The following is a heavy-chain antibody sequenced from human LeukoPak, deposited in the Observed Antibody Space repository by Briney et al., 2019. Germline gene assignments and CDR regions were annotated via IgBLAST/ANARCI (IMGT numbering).Heavy chain of an antibody. V-gene: IGHV1-69*04. CDR3: ARTGRSGYYPGY. CDR1: GGTLSSYA. CDR2: IIPILGIA. D-gene: IGHD3-22*01. Sequence: SVKVSCKASGGTLSSYAVSWVGQAPGQGLEWMGRIIPILGIANYAQKFQGRVTITADKSTSTAYMELSSLRSEDTAVYYCARTGRSGYYPGYWGQGTLVTVSS. J-gene: IGHJ4*02.